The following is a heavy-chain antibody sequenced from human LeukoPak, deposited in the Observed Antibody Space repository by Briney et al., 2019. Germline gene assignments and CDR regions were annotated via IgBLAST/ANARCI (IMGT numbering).Heavy chain of an antibody. CDR3: ARESRDYVAVAGTVDY. J-gene: IGHJ4*02. CDR2: ISTYNGDT. V-gene: IGHV1-18*01. Sequence: ASVKVSCKASGYRFTNYYIHWVRQAPGQGLEWMGWISTYNGDTNYAQHLQDRITMTTDTSTDTAYMELRSLRSDDTAVYYCARESRDYVAVAGTVDYWGQGTLVTVSS. D-gene: IGHD6-19*01. CDR1: GYRFTNYY.